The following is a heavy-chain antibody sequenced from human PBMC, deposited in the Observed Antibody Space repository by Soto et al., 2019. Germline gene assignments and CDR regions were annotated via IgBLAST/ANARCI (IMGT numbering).Heavy chain of an antibody. CDR3: ARGRGIAAREDWFDP. V-gene: IGHV4-34*01. CDR1: GGSFSGYY. J-gene: IGHJ5*02. Sequence: SETLSLTCAVYGGSFSGYYWNWIRQPPGKGLEWIGEINHSGSTNYNPSLKSRVTISVDTSKNQFSLKLSSVTAADTAVYYCARGRGIAAREDWFDPWGQGTLVTVSS. D-gene: IGHD6-6*01. CDR2: INHSGST.